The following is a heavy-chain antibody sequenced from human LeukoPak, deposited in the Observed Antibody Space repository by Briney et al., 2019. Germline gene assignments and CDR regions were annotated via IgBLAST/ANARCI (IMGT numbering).Heavy chain of an antibody. V-gene: IGHV3-30*04. Sequence: GGSLRLSCAASGFTFSSYAMHWVRQAPGKGLEWVAVISYDGSNKYYADSVKGRFTIPRDNAKNTLYLQMNSLRAEDTAVYYCARVHSGSYSNWFDPWGQGTLVTVSS. CDR2: ISYDGSNK. CDR1: GFTFSSYA. D-gene: IGHD1-26*01. J-gene: IGHJ5*02. CDR3: ARVHSGSYSNWFDP.